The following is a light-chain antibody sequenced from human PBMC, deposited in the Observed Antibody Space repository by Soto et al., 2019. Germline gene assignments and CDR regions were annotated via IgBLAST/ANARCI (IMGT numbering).Light chain of an antibody. J-gene: IGLJ3*02. CDR2: ENN. V-gene: IGLV1-51*02. Sequence: QSVLPQPPSVSAAPGQKVTISCSGSSSNIGNNYVSWYQQLPGTAPKLLIYENNKRPSGIPDRFSGSESGTSATLGITGLPTGDEADYYCGTLDSSLSSWVLGGGTKVTVL. CDR1: SSNIGNNY. CDR3: GTLDSSLSSWV.